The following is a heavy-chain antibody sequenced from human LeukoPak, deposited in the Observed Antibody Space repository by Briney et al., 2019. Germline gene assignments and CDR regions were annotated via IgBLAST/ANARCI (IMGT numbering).Heavy chain of an antibody. V-gene: IGHV3-23*01. CDR2: ISGSGGST. D-gene: IGHD1-26*01. J-gene: IGHJ4*02. CDR1: GFTFSSYA. CDR3: AKDLIVGATRYYFDY. Sequence: GGSLRLSCAASGFTFSSYAMSWVRQAPGKGLEWVSAISGSGGSTYYADSVKGRFTISRDNSKSTLYLQMNSLRAEDTAVYYCAKDLIVGATRYYFDYWGQGTLVTVSS.